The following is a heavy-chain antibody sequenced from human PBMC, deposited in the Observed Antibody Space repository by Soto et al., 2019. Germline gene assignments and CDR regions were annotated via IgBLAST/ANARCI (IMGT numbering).Heavy chain of an antibody. D-gene: IGHD6-6*01. V-gene: IGHV6-1*01. Sequence: QTPSITCAISGGSVSSNNAAWNWIRQSPSKGLEWLGRTYYRSKWYNDYAVSVKSRITINPDTSKNQFSLQLNSVTPEDTAVYYCARGGSSSRRGFDYWGQGTLVTVSS. CDR2: TYYRSKWYN. J-gene: IGHJ4*02. CDR3: ARGGSSSRRGFDY. CDR1: GGSVSSNNAA.